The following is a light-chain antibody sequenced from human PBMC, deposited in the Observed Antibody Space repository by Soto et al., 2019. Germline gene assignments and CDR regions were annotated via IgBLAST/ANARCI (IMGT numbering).Light chain of an antibody. J-gene: IGLJ3*02. V-gene: IGLV2-14*02. CDR1: SSDVGGYNS. CDR3: SAYTARSTLV. CDR2: EGS. Sequence: QSALTQPASVSGSPGQSIAISCTGTSSDVGGYNSVSWYQQHPGKVPKLMIYEGSKRPSGVSDRFSGSKSGNTASLTISGLQAEDEADYYCSAYTARSTLVFGGGTKLTVL.